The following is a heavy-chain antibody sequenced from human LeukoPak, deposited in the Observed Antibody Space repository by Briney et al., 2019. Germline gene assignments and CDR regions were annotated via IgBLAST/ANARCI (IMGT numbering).Heavy chain of an antibody. J-gene: IGHJ6*04. D-gene: IGHD3-16*01. V-gene: IGHV3-7*03. CDR2: IDQDGSDK. Sequence: GGSLRLSCAASGFIFSRYWMTWVRQAPGKGLEWVANIDQDGSDKLYVDSVKGRFTISRDNAKNSLYLQLNSLRAEDTALYYCARDLASSDVWGKGTTVTVSS. CDR3: ARDLASSDV. CDR1: GFIFSRYW.